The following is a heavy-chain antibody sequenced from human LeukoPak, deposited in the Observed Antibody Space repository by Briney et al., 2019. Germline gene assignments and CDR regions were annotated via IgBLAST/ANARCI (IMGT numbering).Heavy chain of an antibody. J-gene: IGHJ5*02. Sequence: SETLSLTCTVSGGSISSSSYYWGWIRQPPGKGLGWLGSIYYSGSTYYNPSLKSRVTISVDTSKNQFSLKLSSVTAADTAVYYCARRTENYDFWSRAQGNWFDPWGQGTLVTVSS. D-gene: IGHD3-3*01. CDR1: GGSISSSSYY. V-gene: IGHV4-39*01. CDR3: ARRTENYDFWSRAQGNWFDP. CDR2: IYYSGST.